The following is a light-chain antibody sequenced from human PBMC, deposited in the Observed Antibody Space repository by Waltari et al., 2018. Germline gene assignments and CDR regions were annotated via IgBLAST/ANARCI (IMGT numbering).Light chain of an antibody. V-gene: IGKV1-27*01. CDR3: QKYNSAPPT. CDR2: AAS. CDR1: QGISNY. Sequence: DIQVTQSPSSLSASVGDRVTITCRASQGISNYLAWYQQKPGKVTKLLIYAASTCHSAVPSRFSGSGSGTDFTLTIRSLQPEDVATYCCQKYNSAPPTFGGGTKVEIK. J-gene: IGKJ4*01.